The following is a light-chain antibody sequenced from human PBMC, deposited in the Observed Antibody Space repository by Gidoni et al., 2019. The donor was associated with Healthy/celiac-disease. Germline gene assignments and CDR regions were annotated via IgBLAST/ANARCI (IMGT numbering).Light chain of an antibody. V-gene: IGKV3-11*01. Sequence: EIVLTPSPATLSLSPGERATLSCRASQSVSSYLAWYQQKPGQAPRLPIYDAANRATGIPARFSGSGSGTDFTLTISSLEPEDFAVYYCQQRSNWPPFTFGPGTKVDIK. CDR3: QQRSNWPPFT. CDR1: QSVSSY. J-gene: IGKJ3*01. CDR2: DAA.